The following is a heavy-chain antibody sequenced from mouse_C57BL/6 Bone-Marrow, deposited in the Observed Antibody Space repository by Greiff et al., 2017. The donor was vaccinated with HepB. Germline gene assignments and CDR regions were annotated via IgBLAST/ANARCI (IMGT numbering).Heavy chain of an antibody. Sequence: EVQRVESEGGLVQPGSSMKLSCTASGFTFSDYYMAWVRQVPEKGLEWVANINYDGSSTYYLDSLKSRFIISRDNAKNILYLQMSSLKSEDTATYYCAREGIHYYGSSPFAMDYWGQGTSVTVSS. CDR2: INYDGSST. V-gene: IGHV5-16*01. CDR3: AREGIHYYGSSPFAMDY. J-gene: IGHJ4*01. D-gene: IGHD1-1*01. CDR1: GFTFSDYY.